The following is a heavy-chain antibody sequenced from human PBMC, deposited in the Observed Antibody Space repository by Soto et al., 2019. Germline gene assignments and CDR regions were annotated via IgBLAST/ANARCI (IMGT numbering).Heavy chain of an antibody. CDR1: GGTFSSYA. J-gene: IGHJ3*02. Sequence: ASVKVSCKASGGTFSSYAIGWVRQAPGQGLEWMGGIIPIFGTANYAQKFQGRVTITADESTSTAYMELSSLRSEDTAVYYCARDCGGDCLNHVADSFDIWGQGTMVTVSS. CDR3: ARDCGGDCLNHVADSFDI. CDR2: IIPIFGTA. V-gene: IGHV1-69*13. D-gene: IGHD2-21*02.